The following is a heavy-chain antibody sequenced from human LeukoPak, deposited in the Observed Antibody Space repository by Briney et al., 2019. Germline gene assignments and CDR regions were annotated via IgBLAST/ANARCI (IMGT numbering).Heavy chain of an antibody. J-gene: IGHJ4*02. CDR2: IYYSGST. CDR1: GGSISSSSYY. V-gene: IGHV4-39*07. D-gene: IGHD6-6*01. CDR3: ARENGLAARLGGIFDY. Sequence: SETLSLTCTVSGGSISSSSYYWGWIRQPPGKGLEWIGNIYYSGSTYYNPSLESRVTISADTSKNQFSLKLSSVTAADTAAYYCARENGLAARLGGIFDYWGQGTLVTVSS.